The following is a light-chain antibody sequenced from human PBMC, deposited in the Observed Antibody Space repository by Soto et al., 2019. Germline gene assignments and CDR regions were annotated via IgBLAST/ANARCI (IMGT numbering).Light chain of an antibody. J-gene: IGLJ2*01. Sequence: QSVLTQPPSVSGAPGQRVTISCTGSSSNIGACYDVHWYQQLPGTAPKLLIYGNSNRPSGVPDRFSGSKSGNSASLAITGLQDEDEADYYCQSYDSSLSVVFGGGTKLTVL. CDR2: GNS. CDR1: SSNIGACYD. CDR3: QSYDSSLSVV. V-gene: IGLV1-40*01.